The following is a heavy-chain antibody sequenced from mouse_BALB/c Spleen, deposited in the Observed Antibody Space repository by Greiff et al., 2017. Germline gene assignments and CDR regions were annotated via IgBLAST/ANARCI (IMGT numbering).Heavy chain of an antibody. CDR2: ISTYYGDA. CDR3: ASEGHYYGSYFDY. CDR1: GYTFTDYA. D-gene: IGHD1-2*01. Sequence: QVHVKQSGAELVRPGVSVKISCKGSGYTFTDYAMHWVKQSHAKSLEWIGVISTYYGDASYNQKFKGKATMTVDKSSSTAYMELARLTSEDSAIYYCASEGHYYGSYFDYWGQGTTLTVSS. V-gene: IGHV1S137*01. J-gene: IGHJ2*01.